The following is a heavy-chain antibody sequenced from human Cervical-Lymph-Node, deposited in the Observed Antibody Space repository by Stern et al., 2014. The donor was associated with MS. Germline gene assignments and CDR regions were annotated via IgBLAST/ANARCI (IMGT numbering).Heavy chain of an antibody. CDR1: GFSFSNYA. D-gene: IGHD2-15*01. Sequence: VQLVQSGGGVVQPGRSLRLSCAASGFSFSNYAMHWVRQAPGKGLEWVAVIWSHGTKRYYADSVKGRFSVSRDNSKNTLYLEMNSLTAEDTAVYYCTRDQLSVGAANFDYWGQGTLVTVSS. J-gene: IGHJ4*02. CDR3: TRDQLSVGAANFDY. V-gene: IGHV3-33*01. CDR2: IWSHGTKR.